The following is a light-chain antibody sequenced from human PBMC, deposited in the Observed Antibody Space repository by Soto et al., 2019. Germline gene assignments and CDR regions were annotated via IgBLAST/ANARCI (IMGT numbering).Light chain of an antibody. Sequence: QSALTQPASVSGSPGQSITISCTGTSSDVGGYNYVSWYQQHPGKAPKLMIYDVSNRPSGVSNRFSGSKSGNTASLTISGLQAEYEADYYCNSYTSCTTLVFGTGTKVTVL. CDR3: NSYTSCTTLV. V-gene: IGLV2-14*03. J-gene: IGLJ1*01. CDR2: DVS. CDR1: SSDVGGYNY.